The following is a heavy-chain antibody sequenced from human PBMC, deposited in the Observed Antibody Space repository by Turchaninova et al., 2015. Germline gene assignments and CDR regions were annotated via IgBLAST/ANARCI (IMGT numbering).Heavy chain of an antibody. V-gene: IGHV5-51*01. D-gene: IGHD2-8*02. CDR3: ARLTGDRLFDF. CDR2: IYPGDSET. CDR1: GYSFTFYW. Sequence: VPMVQSGAEVIKHGESLKDSCRGSGYSFTFYWIAWVRQMPGKGLEYMGIIYPGDSETRYSPSFQGQVTFSADKSISTAYLQWSSLRASDTAMYYCARLTGDRLFDFWGQGTLVTVSS. J-gene: IGHJ4*02.